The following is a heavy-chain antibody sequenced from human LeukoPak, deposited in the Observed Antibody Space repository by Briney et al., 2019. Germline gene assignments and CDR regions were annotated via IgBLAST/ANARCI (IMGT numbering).Heavy chain of an antibody. Sequence: GGSLRLSCAASGFTFSSYATSSVRQAPGKGLEWVSAISGSGGSTYYADSVKGRFTISRDNSKNTLYLQRNSLRAEDTAVYYCAKDVGYYDFGWGQGTLITVSS. V-gene: IGHV3-23*01. D-gene: IGHD3-3*01. J-gene: IGHJ4*02. CDR2: ISGSGGST. CDR1: GFTFSSYA. CDR3: AKDVGYYDFG.